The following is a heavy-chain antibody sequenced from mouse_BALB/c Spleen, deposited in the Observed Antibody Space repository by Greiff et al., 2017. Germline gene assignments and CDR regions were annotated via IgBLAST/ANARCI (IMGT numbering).Heavy chain of an antibody. CDR3: ARQGGNYPYAMDY. J-gene: IGHJ4*01. CDR2: INSNGGST. Sequence: EVKLMESGGGLVKLGGSLKLSCAASGFTFSSYYMSWVRQTPEKRLELVAAINSNGGSTYYPDTVKGRFTISRDNAKNTLYLQMSSLKSEDTALYYCARQGGNYPYAMDYWGQGTSVTVSS. CDR1: GFTFSSYY. D-gene: IGHD2-1*01. V-gene: IGHV5-6-2*01.